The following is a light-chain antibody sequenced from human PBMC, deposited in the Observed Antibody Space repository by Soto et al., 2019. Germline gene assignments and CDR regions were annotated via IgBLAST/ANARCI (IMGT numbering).Light chain of an antibody. CDR1: SSDVGNYDY. V-gene: IGLV2-23*02. CDR2: EVT. J-gene: IGLJ2*01. CDR3: CSYSSRSTLV. Sequence: QSALTQPASVSGSPGQSITISCTGTSSDVGNYDYVSWYQQYPGKAPKLMISEVTKRPSGVSIRFSGSKSGNTASLTISGLQPEDEADYYCCSYSSRSTLVFGGGTKVTVL.